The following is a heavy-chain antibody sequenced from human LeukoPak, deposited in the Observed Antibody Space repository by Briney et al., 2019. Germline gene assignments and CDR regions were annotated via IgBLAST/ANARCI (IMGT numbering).Heavy chain of an antibody. Sequence: PGTPLRLSCVASGLTFRNYGFHWVRQAPGKGLEWVALIYSGGGTTKYYAESVKDRLTITRDDSRDTLYLQMNSLRAEDTAVYSCVVILVPGGVWHFDLWGRGTLVTVSS. CDR2: IYSGGGTTK. CDR3: VVILVPGGVWHFDL. D-gene: IGHD2-2*01. V-gene: IGHV3-33*03. CDR1: GLTFRNYG. J-gene: IGHJ2*01.